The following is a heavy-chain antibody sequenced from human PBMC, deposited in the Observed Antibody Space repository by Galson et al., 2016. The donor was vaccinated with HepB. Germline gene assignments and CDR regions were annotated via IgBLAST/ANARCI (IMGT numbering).Heavy chain of an antibody. D-gene: IGHD3-3*01. Sequence: SLRLSCAASGFTVSNNYMRWVRQAPGKGLEWVAVIWHDGSIKYYGESVKGRFTISRDNSKNTLFLQMTALRVEDTAVYYCAKGDDFWSGYYGGLWGQGTLVTVS. CDR3: AKGDDFWSGYYGGL. V-gene: IGHV3-33*06. CDR1: GFTVSNNY. CDR2: IWHDGSIK. J-gene: IGHJ4*02.